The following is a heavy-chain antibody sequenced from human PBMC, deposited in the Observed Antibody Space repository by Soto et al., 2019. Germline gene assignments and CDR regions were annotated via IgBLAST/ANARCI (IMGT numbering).Heavy chain of an antibody. CDR1: GDSVNSRNCY. V-gene: IGHV4-61*01. Sequence: QVQLQESGPGLVKPSETLSLTCTVSGDSVNSRNCYWSWIRLPPGKGLEWIGEINQNGGTDYNPSLKSRVTISLDTSNNQFSLKLTSVTAADSAMYYCARITYQLPSSVVWFDPWGQGTLVTVSS. CDR2: INQNGGT. D-gene: IGHD2-2*01. CDR3: ARITYQLPSSVVWFDP. J-gene: IGHJ5*02.